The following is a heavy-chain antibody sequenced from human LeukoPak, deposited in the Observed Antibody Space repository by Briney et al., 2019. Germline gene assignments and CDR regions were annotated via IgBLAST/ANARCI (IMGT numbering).Heavy chain of an antibody. CDR3: ARVYQSAEYYFDY. D-gene: IGHD2-2*01. CDR2: IYYTGST. Sequence: SETLSLTCTVSGGSIDSYYWSWIRQPPGKGLEWIGYIYYTGSTEYHPSLKSRVTISLDTSKNQFSLKLTSVTASDTAVYYCARVYQSAEYYFDYWGQGNLVSVSS. V-gene: IGHV4-59*01. J-gene: IGHJ4*02. CDR1: GGSIDSYY.